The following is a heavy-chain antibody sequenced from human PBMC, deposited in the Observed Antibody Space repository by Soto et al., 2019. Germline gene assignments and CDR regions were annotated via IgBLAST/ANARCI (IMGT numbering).Heavy chain of an antibody. D-gene: IGHD3-3*01. V-gene: IGHV4-4*07. CDR3: ARGDDFWSGYPLYYGMDV. CDR1: GGSISSYY. Sequence: PSETLSLTCTVSGGSISSYYWSWIRQPAGKGLEWIGRIYTSGSTNYNPSLKSRVTMSVDTSKNQFSLKLSSVTAADTAVYYCARGDDFWSGYPLYYGMDVWGQGTTVTVSS. CDR2: IYTSGST. J-gene: IGHJ6*02.